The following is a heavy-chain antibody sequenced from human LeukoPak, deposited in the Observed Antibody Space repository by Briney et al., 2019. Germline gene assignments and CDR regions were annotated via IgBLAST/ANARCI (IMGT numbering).Heavy chain of an antibody. J-gene: IGHJ4*02. D-gene: IGHD3-10*01. CDR3: ARDYYYGSGSY. V-gene: IGHV3-66*01. Sequence: GGSLRLSCAASGFTVSSNYMSWVRQAPGKGLEWVSVIYSGGSTYYADSVKGRFTISRDNSKNTPYLQMNSLRAEDTAVYYCARDYYYGSGSYWGQGTLVTVSS. CDR1: GFTVSSNY. CDR2: IYSGGST.